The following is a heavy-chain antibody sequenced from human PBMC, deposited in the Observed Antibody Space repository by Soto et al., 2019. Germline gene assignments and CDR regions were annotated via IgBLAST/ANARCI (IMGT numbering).Heavy chain of an antibody. Sequence: PGGSLRLSWAASEFSFDDYAMSWVRQAPGKGLEWVSSITYTGVSTYYVDSVKGRFTISRDNSKDTLYLQMNSLRAEDTAIYYCAKASVWYPYFDSWGQGTLVTVSS. D-gene: IGHD6-13*01. J-gene: IGHJ4*02. CDR2: ITYTGVST. CDR3: AKASVWYPYFDS. CDR1: EFSFDDYA. V-gene: IGHV3-23*01.